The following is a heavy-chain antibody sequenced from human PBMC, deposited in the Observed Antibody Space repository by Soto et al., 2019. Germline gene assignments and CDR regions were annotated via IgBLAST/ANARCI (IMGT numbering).Heavy chain of an antibody. CDR3: ASLEYSGYDFDY. V-gene: IGHV1-3*01. CDR1: GYTFTSYA. Sequence: ASVKVSCKASGYTFTSYAMHWVRQAPGQRLEWMGWINAGNCNTKYSQKFQGRVTITRDTSASTAYMELSSLRSEDTAVYYCASLEYSGYDFDYWGQGTLVTVSS. J-gene: IGHJ4*02. D-gene: IGHD5-12*01. CDR2: INAGNCNT.